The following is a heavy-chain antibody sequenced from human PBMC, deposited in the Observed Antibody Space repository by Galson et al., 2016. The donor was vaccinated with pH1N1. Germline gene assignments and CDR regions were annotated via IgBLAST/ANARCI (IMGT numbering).Heavy chain of an antibody. V-gene: IGHV3-21*01. Sequence: SLRLSCAASGFIFSGYSMNWVRQAPRKGLEWVSSITSGSFHIYYADSVKGRFTISRDNAKNSLFLQMNSLRVEDTALYYCAIGRSGLGVGSSYYMDVWGQGTTVTASS. CDR1: GFIFSGYS. CDR2: ITSGSFHI. CDR3: AIGRSGLGVGSSYYMDV. D-gene: IGHD3-10*01. J-gene: IGHJ6*03.